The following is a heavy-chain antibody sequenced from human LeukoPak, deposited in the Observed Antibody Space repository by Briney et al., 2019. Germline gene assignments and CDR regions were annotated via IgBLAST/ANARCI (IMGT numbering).Heavy chain of an antibody. CDR2: IYYSGST. Sequence: PSETLSLTCTVSGGSISSSSYYWGWIRQPPGKGLEWIGSIYYSGSTYYNPSLKSRVTISVDTSKNQFSLKLSSVTAADTAVYYCARVRRYGGNSIGLGGSFDYWGQGTLVTVSS. CDR3: ARVRRYGGNSIGLGGSFDY. J-gene: IGHJ4*02. CDR1: GGSISSSSYY. V-gene: IGHV4-39*07. D-gene: IGHD4-23*01.